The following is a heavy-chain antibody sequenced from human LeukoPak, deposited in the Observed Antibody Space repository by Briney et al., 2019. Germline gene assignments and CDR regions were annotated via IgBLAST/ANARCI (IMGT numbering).Heavy chain of an antibody. J-gene: IGHJ4*02. CDR1: GGSISSNDYY. D-gene: IGHD5-18*01. V-gene: IGHV4-39*01. Sequence: KASETLSLTCTVSGGSISSNDYYWVWIRQSPGKGLEWIGTIYYSGNTYYNPSLNSRVAISIDTSKNQFSLKLSSVTAADTAVYYCARHDRGYSWDWGQGTLVTVSS. CDR3: ARHDRGYSWD. CDR2: IYYSGNT.